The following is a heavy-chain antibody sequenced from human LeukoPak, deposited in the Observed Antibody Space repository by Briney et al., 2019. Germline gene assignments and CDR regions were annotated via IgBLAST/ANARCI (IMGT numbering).Heavy chain of an antibody. Sequence: PSETLSLTCGISGGSISSNSYYWGWNRQPPGKGLEWIGSFYYTGNTYYNPSLKSRVTISVDTSKNDLSLNLRSVTAADTAVYYWARTAGIAVAGSRQYFDYWGQGMLVTVSS. J-gene: IGHJ4*02. D-gene: IGHD6-19*01. CDR3: ARTAGIAVAGSRQYFDY. CDR2: FYYTGNT. V-gene: IGHV4-39*02. CDR1: GGSISSNSYY.